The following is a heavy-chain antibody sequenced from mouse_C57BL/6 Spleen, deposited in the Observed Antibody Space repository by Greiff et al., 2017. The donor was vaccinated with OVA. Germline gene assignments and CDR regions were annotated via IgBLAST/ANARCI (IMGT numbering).Heavy chain of an antibody. CDR1: GYSFTSYY. CDR2: IYPGSGNT. CDR3: AREGFYPYFDV. D-gene: IGHD3-2*02. V-gene: IGHV1-66*01. J-gene: IGHJ1*03. Sequence: QVQLQQSGPELVKPGASVKISCKASGYSFTSYYIHWVKQRPGQGLEWIGWIYPGSGNTKYNEKFKGKATLTADTSSSTAYMQLSSLTSEDSAVYYCAREGFYPYFDVWGTGTTVTVSS.